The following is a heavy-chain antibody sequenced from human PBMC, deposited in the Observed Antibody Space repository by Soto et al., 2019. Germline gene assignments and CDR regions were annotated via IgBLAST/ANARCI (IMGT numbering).Heavy chain of an antibody. CDR2: INHSGST. CDR3: ARERGYSYGSHFDY. CDR1: GGSFSGYY. D-gene: IGHD5-18*01. V-gene: IGHV4-34*01. J-gene: IGHJ4*02. Sequence: SETLSLTCAVYGGSFSGYYWSWIRQPPGKGLEWIGEINHSGSTNYNPSLKSRVTISVDTSKNQFSLKLSSVTAADTAVYYCARERGYSYGSHFDYWGQGTLVTVSS.